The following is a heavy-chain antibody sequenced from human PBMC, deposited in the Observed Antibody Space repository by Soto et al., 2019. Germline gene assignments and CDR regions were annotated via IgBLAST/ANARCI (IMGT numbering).Heavy chain of an antibody. D-gene: IGHD1-26*01. CDR1: GFTFRSYS. V-gene: IGHV3-30*01. CDR3: ARDGGKSGFYDAFDI. CDR2: VSYVGDNK. Sequence: GGSLRLSCGGSGFTFRSYSFHWVRQAPGRGLEWVAPVSYVGDNKYYVESVRGRFTISRDNLKNTVYLQMDSLTADDTAVYYCARDGGKSGFYDAFDIWGQGTVVTVSS. J-gene: IGHJ3*02.